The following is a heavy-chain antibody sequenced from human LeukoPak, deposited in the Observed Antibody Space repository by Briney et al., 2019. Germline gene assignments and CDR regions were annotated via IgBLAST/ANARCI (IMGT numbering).Heavy chain of an antibody. CDR1: GYSFSSYW. D-gene: IGHD3-10*01. Sequence: GDSLKISCKGSGYSFSSYWINWVRQMPGKGLEWMGRIDPSDSYTNYNPSFRGHVTISADKSISTAYLQWSSLMASDTAMYYCARHTISDYWGQGTQVTVSS. CDR3: ARHTISDY. CDR2: IDPSDSYT. V-gene: IGHV5-10-1*01. J-gene: IGHJ4*02.